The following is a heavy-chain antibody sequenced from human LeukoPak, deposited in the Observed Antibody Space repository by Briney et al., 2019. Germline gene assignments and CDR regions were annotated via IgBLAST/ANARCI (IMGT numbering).Heavy chain of an antibody. CDR1: GYTFTSYG. V-gene: IGHV1-18*01. D-gene: IGHD6-25*01. J-gene: IGHJ5*02. CDR2: ISAYNGNT. Sequence: ASVKVSCKASGYTFTSYGISWVRQALGQGLEWMGWISAYNGNTNYAQNLQGRVTMTTDTSTRIAYMELRSLGSDDTAVYYCARFSIPANWFDPWGQGTLVTVSS. CDR3: ARFSIPANWFDP.